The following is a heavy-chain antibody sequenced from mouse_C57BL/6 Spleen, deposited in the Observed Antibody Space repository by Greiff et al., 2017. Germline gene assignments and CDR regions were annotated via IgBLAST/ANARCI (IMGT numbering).Heavy chain of an antibody. J-gene: IGHJ2*01. CDR3: ARDYYDYVPLDY. CDR2: IYPGSGST. D-gene: IGHD2-4*01. CDR1: GYTFTSYW. V-gene: IGHV1-55*01. Sequence: QVQLQQPGAELVKPGASVKMSCKASGYTFTSYWITWVKQRPGQGLEWIGDIYPGSGSTNYNEKFKSKATLTVDTSSSTAYMQLSSLTSEDAAVYYCARDYYDYVPLDYWGQGTTLTVSS.